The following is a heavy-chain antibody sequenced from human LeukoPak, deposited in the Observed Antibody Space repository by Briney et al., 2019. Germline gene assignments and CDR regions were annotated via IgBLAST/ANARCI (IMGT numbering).Heavy chain of an antibody. CDR2: INPSGGST. CDR3: ARGYYYDSSGYFIIGC. V-gene: IGHV1-46*01. D-gene: IGHD3-22*01. Sequence: GAAVTVSFKASGYTFTSYYMHWVRQAPGQGLEWMGIINPSGGSTSYAQKFQGRVTMTRDTSTSTVYMELSSLRSEDTAVYYCARGYYYDSSGYFIIGCWGQGTLVTVSS. CDR1: GYTFTSYY. J-gene: IGHJ4*02.